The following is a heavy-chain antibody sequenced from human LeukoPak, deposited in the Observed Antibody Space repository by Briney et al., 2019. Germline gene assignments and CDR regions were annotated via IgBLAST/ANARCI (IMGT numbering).Heavy chain of an antibody. CDR3: AREVYGSGANRAIDY. Sequence: SETLSLTCTVSGGSISSYYWSWIRQPPGKGLEWIGYIYYSGSTNYNPSLKSRVTISVDTSKNQSSLKLSSVTAADTAVYYCAREVYGSGANRAIDYWGQGTLVTVSS. D-gene: IGHD3-10*01. CDR1: GGSISSYY. CDR2: IYYSGST. V-gene: IGHV4-59*12. J-gene: IGHJ4*02.